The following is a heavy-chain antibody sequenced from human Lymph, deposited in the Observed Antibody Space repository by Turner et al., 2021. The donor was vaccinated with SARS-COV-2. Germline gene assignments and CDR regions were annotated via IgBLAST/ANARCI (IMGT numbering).Heavy chain of an antibody. CDR1: GFTFSYYW. CDR2: IKQDGSEK. D-gene: IGHD1-26*01. Sequence: EVQLVESGGGLVQPGGSLRLSCAASGFTFSYYWWSWVRQAPGKGLEWVANIKQDGSEKYYVDSVKGRFTISRDNAKNSLFLQMNSLRAEDTAVYYCARMGSSSWYFDYWGQGTLVTVS. J-gene: IGHJ4*02. CDR3: ARMGSSSWYFDY. V-gene: IGHV3-7*01.